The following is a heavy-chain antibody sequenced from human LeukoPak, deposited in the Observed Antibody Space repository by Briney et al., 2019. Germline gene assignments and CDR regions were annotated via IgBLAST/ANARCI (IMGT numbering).Heavy chain of an antibody. V-gene: IGHV4-59*01. D-gene: IGHD2-15*01. CDR1: GGSISGYY. CDR2: IHYSGST. Sequence: SETLSLTCSVSGGSISGYYWSWIRQPPGKGLEWIGYIHYSGSTNYNPSLKSRVTISVDTSKNQFSLKLNSVTAADTAVYYCARGGGFMVAAIDYWGQGTLVTVSS. J-gene: IGHJ4*02. CDR3: ARGGGFMVAAIDY.